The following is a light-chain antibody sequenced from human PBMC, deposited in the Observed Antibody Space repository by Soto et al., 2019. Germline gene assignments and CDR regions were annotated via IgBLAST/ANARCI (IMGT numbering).Light chain of an antibody. CDR1: SSDVGGSNY. CDR3: GSYTGSNTLYV. J-gene: IGLJ1*01. V-gene: IGLV2-14*03. Sequence: QSALTQPASVSGSPGQSITISCTGTSSDVGGSNYVSWYQQHPGKAPKLMIYDVSNRPSGVSNRFSGSKSGNTASLTISGLQAEDEADYSCGSYTGSNTLYVFRTGTKLTVL. CDR2: DVS.